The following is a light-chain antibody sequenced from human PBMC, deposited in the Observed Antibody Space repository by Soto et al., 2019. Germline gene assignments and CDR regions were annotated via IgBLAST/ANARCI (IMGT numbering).Light chain of an antibody. CDR2: DAS. J-gene: IGKJ2*01. V-gene: IGKV1-5*01. CDR3: QQYNSYSYT. Sequence: DIQMTQSPSTLSASVGDRVTITCRASQSISSWLAWYHQKPGKAPKLLIYDASSLESGVPSRFSGSGSGTEFTLTISSLQTDXFXTXXCQQYNSYSYTFGQGTKLEIK. CDR1: QSISSW.